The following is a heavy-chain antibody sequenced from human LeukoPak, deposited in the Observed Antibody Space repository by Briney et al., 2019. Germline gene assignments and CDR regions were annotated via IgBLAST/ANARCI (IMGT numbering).Heavy chain of an antibody. D-gene: IGHD3-22*01. CDR1: GGSFSGYY. Sequence: SETLSLTCAAYGGSFSGYYWSWIRQPPGKGLECTGEINHSGSTNYNPSLTSRVTISVDTSKNQFSLKLSSVTAADTAVYYCARGRYYYDSSGYRPLYRYYYYMDVWGKGTTVTVSS. J-gene: IGHJ6*03. CDR3: ARGRYYYDSSGYRPLYRYYYYMDV. CDR2: INHSGST. V-gene: IGHV4-34*01.